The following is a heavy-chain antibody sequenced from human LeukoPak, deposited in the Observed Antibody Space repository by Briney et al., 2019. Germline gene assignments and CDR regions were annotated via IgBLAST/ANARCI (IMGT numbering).Heavy chain of an antibody. V-gene: IGHV3-30-3*01. D-gene: IGHD1-26*01. CDR2: ISYDGSNK. CDR3: AKATSDYYIYYYGMDV. J-gene: IGHJ6*02. CDR1: GFTFSSYA. Sequence: GGSLRLSCAASGFTFSSYAMHWVRQAPGKGLEWVAVISYDGSNKYYADSVKGRFTISRDNAKNSLYLQMNSLRAEDTALYYCAKATSDYYIYYYGMDVWGQGTTVTVSS.